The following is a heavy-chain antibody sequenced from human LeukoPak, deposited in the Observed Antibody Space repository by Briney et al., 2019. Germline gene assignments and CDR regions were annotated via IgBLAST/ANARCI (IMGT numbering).Heavy chain of an antibody. CDR3: ARFRGGYNY. Sequence: PGGSLRLSCVGSGFTFSTFWMNWVRQAPGKGLEWVANIKQDGSEKYYADSVKGRFTISRDNAKNSLFLQMNSLRAEDTALYYCARFRGGYNYWGQGTLVTVSS. CDR1: GFTFSTFW. D-gene: IGHD3-3*01. V-gene: IGHV3-7*01. CDR2: IKQDGSEK. J-gene: IGHJ4*02.